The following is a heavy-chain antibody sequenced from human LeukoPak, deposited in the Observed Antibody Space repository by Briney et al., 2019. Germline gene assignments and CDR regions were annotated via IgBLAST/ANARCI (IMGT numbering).Heavy chain of an antibody. CDR1: GFTVNSYA. J-gene: IGHJ4*02. CDR3: AKGGRRHYGDYVAF. Sequence: GGSLRLSCDASGFTVNSYAMNWVRKAPGKGLEWVSVISASGDNTYYADSVKGRFTISRDDSKNTVYLQMNSLRADDTAVYHCAKGGRRHYGDYVAFWGQGTLVTVSS. V-gene: IGHV3-23*01. CDR2: ISASGDNT. D-gene: IGHD4-17*01.